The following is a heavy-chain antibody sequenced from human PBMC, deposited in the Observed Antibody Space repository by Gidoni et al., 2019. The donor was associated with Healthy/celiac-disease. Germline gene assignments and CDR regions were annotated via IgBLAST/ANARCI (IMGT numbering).Heavy chain of an antibody. Sequence: QLQLQESGPGLVKPSETLSLTCTVSGGSISSSSYYWGWIRQPPGKGLEWIGSIYYSGSTYYNPSLKSRVTISVDTSKNQFSLKLSSVTAADTAVYYCARRDRAGPFDYWGQGTLVTVSS. CDR2: IYYSGST. D-gene: IGHD3-16*02. J-gene: IGHJ4*02. CDR3: ARRDRAGPFDY. V-gene: IGHV4-39*01. CDR1: GGSISSSSYY.